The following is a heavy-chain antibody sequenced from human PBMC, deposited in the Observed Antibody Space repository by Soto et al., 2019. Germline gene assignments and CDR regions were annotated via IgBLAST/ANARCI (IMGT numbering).Heavy chain of an antibody. J-gene: IGHJ6*02. V-gene: IGHV3-30*18. CDR2: ISYDGSNK. CDR1: GFTFSSYG. D-gene: IGHD3-10*01. Sequence: LRLSCAASGFTFSSYGMHWVRQAPGKGLEWVAVISYDGSNKYYADSVKGRFTISRDNSKNTLYLQMNSLRAEDTAVYYCAKSGARYYGSGSYYYYSYCYGMDVWGQGTTVTVSS. CDR3: AKSGARYYGSGSYYYYSYCYGMDV.